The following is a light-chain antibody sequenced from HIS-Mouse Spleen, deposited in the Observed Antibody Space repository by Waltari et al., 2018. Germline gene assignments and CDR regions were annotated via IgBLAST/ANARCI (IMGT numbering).Light chain of an antibody. V-gene: IGLV1-40*01. CDR2: GNS. CDR1: SPNIGAGYD. Sequence: QSVLTQPPSVSGSPGPRVTISRTGSSPNIGAGYDGHRYQQLPGTAPNLLIYGNSNRPSGVPDRFSGSKSGTSASLAITGLQAEDEADYYCQSYDSSLSGSVFGGGTKLTVL. CDR3: QSYDSSLSGSV. J-gene: IGLJ3*02.